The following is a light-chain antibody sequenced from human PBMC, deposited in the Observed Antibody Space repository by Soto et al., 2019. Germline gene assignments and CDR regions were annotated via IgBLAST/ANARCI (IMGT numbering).Light chain of an antibody. CDR3: SSFAGSNYV. CDR2: DVS. V-gene: IGLV2-14*03. J-gene: IGLJ1*01. Sequence: QSVLTQPASVSASPGQSITISCTGTISDVGGNKFVSWYQQYPGKAPKLMLCDVSNRPSGVSNRFSGSKSGNTASLTISGLQAEDEADYYCSSFAGSNYVFGTGTKVTV. CDR1: ISDVGGNKF.